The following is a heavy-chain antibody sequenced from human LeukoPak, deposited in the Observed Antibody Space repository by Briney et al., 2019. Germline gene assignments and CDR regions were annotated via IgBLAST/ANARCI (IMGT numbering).Heavy chain of an antibody. D-gene: IGHD1-26*01. CDR2: INPNSGGT. Sequence: GASVKVSCKASGYTFTGYYMHWVRQAPGQGLEWMGWINPNSGGTNYAQKFQGRVTMTRDTSISTAYMELSRLRSDDTAVYYCARFLGATDNPSECWGQGTLVTVSS. CDR3: ARFLGATDNPSEC. V-gene: IGHV1-2*02. CDR1: GYTFTGYY. J-gene: IGHJ4*02.